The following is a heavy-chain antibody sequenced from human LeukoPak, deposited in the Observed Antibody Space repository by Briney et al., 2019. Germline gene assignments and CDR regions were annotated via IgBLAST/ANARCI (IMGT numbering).Heavy chain of an antibody. CDR1: GFTFSNAW. CDR3: TTDLRYCSSTSCYVYYFDY. V-gene: IGHV3-15*01. J-gene: IGHJ4*02. CDR2: IKSKTDGGTT. Sequence: PGGSLRLSCAASGFTFSNAWMSWVRQAPGKGLEWVGRIKSKTDGGTTDYAAPVKGRFTISRDDSKNTLYLQMNSLKTEDTAVYDCTTDLRYCSSTSCYVYYFDYCGQGTLVTVSS. D-gene: IGHD2-2*01.